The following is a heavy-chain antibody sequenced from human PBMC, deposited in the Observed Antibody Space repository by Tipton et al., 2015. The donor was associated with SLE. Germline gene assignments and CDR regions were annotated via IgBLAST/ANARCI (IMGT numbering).Heavy chain of an antibody. CDR2: IYYNGRT. CDR1: GDSISNYY. CDR3: ARLLRFLETNYYYYGMDV. J-gene: IGHJ6*02. Sequence: LRLSCTVSGDSISNYYWSWIRQSPGKGLEWIGYIYYNGRTNYNPSLKSRVSISIDKSKNQFSLKLSSVTAADTAVYYCARLLRFLETNYYYYGMDVWGQGTTVTVSS. D-gene: IGHD3-3*01. V-gene: IGHV4-59*12.